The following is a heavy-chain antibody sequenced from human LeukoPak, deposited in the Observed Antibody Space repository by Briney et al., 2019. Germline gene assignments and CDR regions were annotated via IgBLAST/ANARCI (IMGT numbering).Heavy chain of an antibody. CDR2: IIPIFGTA. CDR3: ARHLNWNYLDY. Sequence: SVKVSXKASGGTFSSYAISWVRQAPGQGLEWMGRIIPIFGTANYAQKFQGRVTITTDESTSTAYMELSSLRSEDTAVYYCARHLNWNYLDYWGQGTLVTVSS. D-gene: IGHD1-1*01. V-gene: IGHV1-69*05. J-gene: IGHJ4*02. CDR1: GGTFSSYA.